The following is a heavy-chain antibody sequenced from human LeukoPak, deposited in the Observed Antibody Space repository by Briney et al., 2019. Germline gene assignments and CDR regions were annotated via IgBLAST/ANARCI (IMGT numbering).Heavy chain of an antibody. J-gene: IGHJ4*02. V-gene: IGHV3-30*02. D-gene: IGHD4-17*01. CDR1: RFTFSSYG. CDR2: LQYDGNNK. Sequence: GGSLRLSCAASRFTFSSYGMHWVRQAPGKGLEWVTFLQYDGNNKYYADSGKGRFTIYRDNSKNTLYLQMKRLRTEDTAVYYCAKEIWPTVTIPGWTYFDYWGQGNLVTVSS. CDR3: AKEIWPTVTIPGWTYFDY.